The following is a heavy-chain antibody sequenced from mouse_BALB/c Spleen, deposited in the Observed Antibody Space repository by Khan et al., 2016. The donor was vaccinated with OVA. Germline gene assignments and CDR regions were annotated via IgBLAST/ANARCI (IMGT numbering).Heavy chain of an antibody. Sequence: EVELVESGGGLVQPKGSLKLSCAASGFTFNTYAMNWVRQAPGKGLEWVARIRSKSNNYATYYADSVKDRFTISRDDSQSMLYLQMNNLKTEDTAMYYCVSRSWFAYWGQGPLVTVSA. V-gene: IGHV10-1*02. CDR1: GFTFNTYA. CDR2: IRSKSNNYAT. J-gene: IGHJ3*01. CDR3: VSRSWFAY.